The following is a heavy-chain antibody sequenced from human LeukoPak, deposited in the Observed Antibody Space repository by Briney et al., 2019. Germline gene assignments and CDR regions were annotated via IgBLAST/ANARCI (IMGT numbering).Heavy chain of an antibody. J-gene: IGHJ5*02. V-gene: IGHV1-69*02. CDR1: GGTFSSYT. Sequence: ASVKVSCKASGGTFSSYTISWVRQAPGQGLEWMGRIIPILGIANYAQKFQGRVTITADKSTSTAYMELSSLRSEDTAVYYCARGYDFWSGRPNWFGPWGQGTLVTVSS. CDR3: ARGYDFWSGRPNWFGP. D-gene: IGHD3-3*01. CDR2: IIPILGIA.